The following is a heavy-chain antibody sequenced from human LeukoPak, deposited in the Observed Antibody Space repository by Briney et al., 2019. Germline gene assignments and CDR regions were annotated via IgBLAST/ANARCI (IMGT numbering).Heavy chain of an antibody. Sequence: ASVKVSCKASGYTFTSYGISWVRQAPGQGLEWMGWISAYNGNTNYAQKLQGRVTMTTDTSTSTAYMELRSLRSDDTAVYYCARVQGSDYDVLTGYPNWCDPWGQGTLVTVSS. J-gene: IGHJ5*02. CDR3: ARVQGSDYDVLTGYPNWCDP. D-gene: IGHD3-9*01. CDR2: ISAYNGNT. V-gene: IGHV1-18*01. CDR1: GYTFTSYG.